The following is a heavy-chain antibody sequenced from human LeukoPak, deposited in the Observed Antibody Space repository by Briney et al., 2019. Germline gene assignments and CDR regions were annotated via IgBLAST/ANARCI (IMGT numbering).Heavy chain of an antibody. D-gene: IGHD3-22*01. V-gene: IGHV3-7*03. CDR1: GFTFSSYW. CDR2: IKQDGSEK. Sequence: PGGSLRLSCAASGFTFSSYWMSWVRQAPGKGLEWVANIKQDGSEKYYVDSVKGRFTISRDNSKNTLYLQMNSLRAEDTAVYYCARDAPHYYDSSGYQDYWGQGTLVTVSS. CDR3: ARDAPHYYDSSGYQDY. J-gene: IGHJ4*02.